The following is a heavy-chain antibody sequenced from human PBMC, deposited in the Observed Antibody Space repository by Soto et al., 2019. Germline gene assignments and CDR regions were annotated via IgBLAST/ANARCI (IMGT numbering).Heavy chain of an antibody. V-gene: IGHV3-11*06. D-gene: IGHD3-22*01. J-gene: IGHJ4*02. CDR2: ISSSSSYT. CDR1: GFTFSSYA. Sequence: NPGGSLRLSCAASGFTFSSYAMSWIRQAPGKGLEWVSYISSSSSYTNYADSVKGRFTISRDNAKNSLYLQMNSLRAEDTAVYYCARVERNTMIVEYYFDYWGQGTLVTVSS. CDR3: ARVERNTMIVEYYFDY.